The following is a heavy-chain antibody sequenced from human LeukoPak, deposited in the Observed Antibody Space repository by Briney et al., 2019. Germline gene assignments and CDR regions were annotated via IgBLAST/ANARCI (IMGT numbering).Heavy chain of an antibody. Sequence: GGSLRLSCTASGFTFSTYWMSWVRQAPGKGLEWVANIIQDGSQKYYVDSVKGRFTISRDNAKNPLYLQMNSLRAEDTAVYYCARDKSYGDSEDYWGQGTLVTVSS. V-gene: IGHV3-7*05. CDR2: IIQDGSQK. CDR3: ARDKSYGDSEDY. J-gene: IGHJ4*02. CDR1: GFTFSTYW. D-gene: IGHD4-17*01.